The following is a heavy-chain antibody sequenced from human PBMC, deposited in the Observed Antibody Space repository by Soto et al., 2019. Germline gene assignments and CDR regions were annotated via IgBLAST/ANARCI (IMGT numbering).Heavy chain of an antibody. D-gene: IGHD3-22*01. V-gene: IGHV3-74*01. J-gene: IGHJ6*02. CDR2: INSDGSST. CDR1: GFTFSSYW. Sequence: EVQLVESGGGLVQPGGSLRLSCAASGFTFSSYWMHWVRQAPGKGLVWVSRINSDGSSTSYADSVKGRFTISRDNAKNTLYLQMNSLRAEDTAVYYCARERGTYYYDSSGYYLRGLGMDVWGQGATVTVSS. CDR3: ARERGTYYYDSSGYYLRGLGMDV.